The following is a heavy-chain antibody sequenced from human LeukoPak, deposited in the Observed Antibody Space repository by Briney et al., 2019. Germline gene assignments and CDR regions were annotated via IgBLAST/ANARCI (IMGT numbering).Heavy chain of an antibody. V-gene: IGHV3-30*18. D-gene: IGHD3-22*01. J-gene: IGHJ4*02. CDR3: AKAPGIDDSSPFDY. Sequence: PGRSLRLSCAASGFTFSSYGMHWVRQAPGKGLEWVAVISYDGSNKYYADSVKGRFTISRDNSKNTLCLQMNSLRAEDTAVYYCAKAPGIDDSSPFDYWGQGTLVTVSS. CDR1: GFTFSSYG. CDR2: ISYDGSNK.